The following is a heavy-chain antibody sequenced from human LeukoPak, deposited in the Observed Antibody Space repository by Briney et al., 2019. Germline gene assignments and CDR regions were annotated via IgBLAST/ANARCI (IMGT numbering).Heavy chain of an antibody. Sequence: GGSLRLSCATSGFSFSDNYMSWVRQAPGKGLEWVSVIYSAGGTNYADAVKGRFTISRDNSKNTVYLQMNSLRTEDTAVYYCARSITGYGGLLDYWGQGTPVTVSS. CDR3: ARSITGYGGLLDY. CDR2: IYSAGGT. V-gene: IGHV3-66*01. CDR1: GFSFSDNY. D-gene: IGHD4-23*01. J-gene: IGHJ4*02.